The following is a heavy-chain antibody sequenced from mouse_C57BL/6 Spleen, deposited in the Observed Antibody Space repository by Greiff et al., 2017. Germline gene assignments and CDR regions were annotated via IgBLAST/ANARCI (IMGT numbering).Heavy chain of an antibody. J-gene: IGHJ3*01. CDR3: ARAARATAWFSY. D-gene: IGHD3-1*01. CDR1: GYTFTSYW. Sequence: QVQLQQPGAELVRPGSSVKLSCKASGYTFTSYWMDWVKQRPGQGLEWIGNIYPSDSETHYNQKFKDKATLTVDKSSSTAYMQLSSLTSEDSAVYYCARAARATAWFSYWGQGTLVSVSA. V-gene: IGHV1-61*01. CDR2: IYPSDSET.